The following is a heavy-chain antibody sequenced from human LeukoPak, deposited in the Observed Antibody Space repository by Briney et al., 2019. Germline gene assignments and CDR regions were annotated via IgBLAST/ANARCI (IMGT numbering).Heavy chain of an antibody. CDR3: ARVLSGSWDWSDP. D-gene: IGHD3-22*01. CDR1: GFTFSRYG. J-gene: IGHJ5*02. Sequence: GGSLRLSCAASGFTFSRYGIHWVRQAPGKGLEWVSRINPDGSTTTYADSVKGRFTISRDNAKNTVYLQMNSLRAEDTAVYYCARVLSGSWDWSDPWGQGTLVTVSS. V-gene: IGHV3-74*01. CDR2: INPDGSTT.